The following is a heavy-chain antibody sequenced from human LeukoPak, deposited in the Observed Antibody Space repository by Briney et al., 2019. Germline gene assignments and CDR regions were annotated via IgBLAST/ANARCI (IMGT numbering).Heavy chain of an antibody. J-gene: IGHJ5*02. V-gene: IGHV3-23*01. CDR1: GFTFSGYG. CDR2: ISGSGGTT. CDR3: ATDGAGFDT. Sequence: GGSLRLSCAASGFTFSGYGMNWVRQAPGEGLEWVSGISGSGGTTYYADSVKGRFTISRDNSKNSLSLQVSSLRAEDTAVYYCATDGAGFDTWGQGVLVTVSS.